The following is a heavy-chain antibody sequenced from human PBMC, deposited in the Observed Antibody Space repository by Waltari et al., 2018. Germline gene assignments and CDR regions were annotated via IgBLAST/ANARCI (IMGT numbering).Heavy chain of an antibody. CDR3: ARDRPYDYVRGSYQRGAFDI. CDR1: GFIVRRKS. Sequence: EVQLVESGGGLLQPGGSLRLSCSASGFIVRRKSMRWVRRAPGKGLECVSGIDSGGSTDYVDAVKGRFTISRDNSKNTLYLQMNSLRAEDTAVYYCARDRPYDYVRGSYQRGAFDIWGQGTMVTVSS. J-gene: IGHJ3*02. D-gene: IGHD3-16*02. V-gene: IGHV3-53*01. CDR2: IDSGGST.